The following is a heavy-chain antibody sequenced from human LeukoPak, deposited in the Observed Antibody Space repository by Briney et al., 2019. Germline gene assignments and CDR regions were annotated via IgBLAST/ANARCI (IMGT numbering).Heavy chain of an antibody. J-gene: IGHJ3*02. CDR2: INPNSGGT. V-gene: IGHV1-2*02. CDR1: GYTFTSYG. D-gene: IGHD1-26*01. Sequence: GASVKVSCKASGYTFTSYGISWVRQAPGQGLEWMGWINPNSGGTNYAQKFQGRVTMTRDTSISTAYMELSRLRSDDTAVYYCARVGGVGATTGAFDIWGQGTMVTVSS. CDR3: ARVGGVGATTGAFDI.